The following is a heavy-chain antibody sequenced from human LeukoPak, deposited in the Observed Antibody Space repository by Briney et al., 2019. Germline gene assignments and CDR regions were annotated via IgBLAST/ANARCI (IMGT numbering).Heavy chain of an antibody. Sequence: ASVEVSCKASGGTFSSYAISWVRQAPGQGLEWMGGIIPIFGTANYAQKFQGRVTITTDESTSTAYMELSSLRSEDTAVYYCARQYCSNTSCYFDYWGQGTLVTVSS. CDR2: IIPIFGTA. V-gene: IGHV1-69*05. J-gene: IGHJ4*02. D-gene: IGHD2-2*01. CDR1: GGTFSSYA. CDR3: ARQYCSNTSCYFDY.